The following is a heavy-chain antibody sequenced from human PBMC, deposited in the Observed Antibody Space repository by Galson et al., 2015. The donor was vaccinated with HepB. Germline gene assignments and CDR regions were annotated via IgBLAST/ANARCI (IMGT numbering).Heavy chain of an antibody. CDR1: GFSLSTSGVG. CDR3: AYRGDYPNFFGL. Sequence: PALVKPTQTLTLTCTFSGFSLSTSGVGVGWIRQPPEKALEWLALIYWNDDKRYSPSLRSRLTITKDTSKNQVVLTMTNMDPVDTATYYCAYRGDYPNFFGLWGQGTLVTVSS. J-gene: IGHJ5*02. D-gene: IGHD4-17*01. CDR2: IYWNDDK. V-gene: IGHV2-5*01.